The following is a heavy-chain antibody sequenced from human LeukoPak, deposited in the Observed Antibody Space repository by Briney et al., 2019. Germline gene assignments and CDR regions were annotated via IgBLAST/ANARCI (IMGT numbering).Heavy chain of an antibody. Sequence: PGRSLILSCAAPRLTFSSYGMHCVRQAPGKGLECAAVISYDGSNKYYADSVKGRFTISRDNSKNTLYLQMNSLRAEDTAVYYCAKSGQQLVHSYFDYWGQGTLVTVSS. CDR1: RLTFSSYG. D-gene: IGHD6-13*01. J-gene: IGHJ4*02. V-gene: IGHV3-30*18. CDR2: ISYDGSNK. CDR3: AKSGQQLVHSYFDY.